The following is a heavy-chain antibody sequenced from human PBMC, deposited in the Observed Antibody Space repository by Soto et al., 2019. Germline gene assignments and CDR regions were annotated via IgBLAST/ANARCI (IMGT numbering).Heavy chain of an antibody. V-gene: IGHV5-51*01. CDR2: IFPGDSDT. D-gene: IGHD1-26*01. CDR3: AREPNSNRPTRSSLYYYGMDV. J-gene: IGHJ6*02. CDR1: GYSFTSYW. Sequence: GESLKISCNGSGYSFTSYWIGWVRQMPGKGLEWMGIIFPGDSDTRYSPSFQGQVTISADKSISTAYLQWSSLRASDTAMYYCAREPNSNRPTRSSLYYYGMDVWGQGTKATVYS.